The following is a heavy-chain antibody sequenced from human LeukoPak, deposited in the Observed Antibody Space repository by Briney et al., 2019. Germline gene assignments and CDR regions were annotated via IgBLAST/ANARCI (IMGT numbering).Heavy chain of an antibody. D-gene: IGHD6-13*01. CDR1: GFTFSSYS. CDR2: ISSSSSYI. Sequence: PGGSLRLSCAASGFTFSSYSMNWVRQAPGKGLEWVSSISSSSSYIHYADSVKGRFTISRDNAKNSLYLQMNSLRADDTAVYYCARDREGSSSWDYWGQGTLVTVSS. J-gene: IGHJ4*02. CDR3: ARDREGSSSWDY. V-gene: IGHV3-21*04.